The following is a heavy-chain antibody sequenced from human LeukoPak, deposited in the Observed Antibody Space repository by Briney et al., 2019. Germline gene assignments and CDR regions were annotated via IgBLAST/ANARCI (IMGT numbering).Heavy chain of an antibody. CDR3: AREERYYGSGSSGPFDY. CDR1: GFTVSSNE. Sequence: GGSLRLSCAASGFTVSSNEMSWVRQAPGKGLEWVSSISGGSTYYADSRKGRFTISRDNSKNTLHLQMNSLRAEDTAVYYCAREERYYGSGSSGPFDYWGQGTLVTVSS. D-gene: IGHD3-10*01. CDR2: ISGGST. J-gene: IGHJ4*02. V-gene: IGHV3-38-3*01.